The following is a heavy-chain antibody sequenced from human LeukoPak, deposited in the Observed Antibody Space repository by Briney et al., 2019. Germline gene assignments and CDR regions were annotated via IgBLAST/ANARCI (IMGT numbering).Heavy chain of an antibody. V-gene: IGHV1-69*02. Sequence: SVNVSCKASGGTFSSYTMSWVRQAPGQGLEWMGRIIPVVGVANYAQNVQGRVTITADKSTSTAYMELSSLRSEDTDVYYCARGLGATEVWEANYYYGMDVWGQGTTVTVSS. J-gene: IGHJ6*02. CDR2: IIPVVGVA. D-gene: IGHD1-26*01. CDR1: GGTFSSYT. CDR3: ARGLGATEVWEANYYYGMDV.